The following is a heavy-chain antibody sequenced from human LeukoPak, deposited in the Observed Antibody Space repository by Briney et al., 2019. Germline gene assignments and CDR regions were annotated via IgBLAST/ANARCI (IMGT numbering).Heavy chain of an antibody. CDR2: IYYSGST. CDR1: GGSISSSIYY. CDR3: ARQGTGQWLVLINWFDP. J-gene: IGHJ5*02. V-gene: IGHV4-39*01. Sequence: PSETLSLTCTVSGGSISSSIYYWGWIRQPLGKGLEWIGSIYYSGSTYYNPSLKSRVTISVDTSKNQFSLKLSSVTAADTAVYYCARQGTGQWLVLINWFDPWGQGTLVTVSS. D-gene: IGHD6-19*01.